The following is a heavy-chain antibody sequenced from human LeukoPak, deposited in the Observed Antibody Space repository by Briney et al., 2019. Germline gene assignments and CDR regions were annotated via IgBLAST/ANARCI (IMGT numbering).Heavy chain of an antibody. Sequence: PGMSLRLSCAASGFTFSSYGMHWVRQAPGKGLEWVAVILYDGSNKYYADSVKGRFTSSRDNSKNTLYLPTNSLRAEDTAVYYCTKDRLTTVTTSTWFDPWGQGTLVTVSS. V-gene: IGHV3-33*06. CDR3: TKDRLTTVTTSTWFDP. CDR1: GFTFSSYG. J-gene: IGHJ5*02. D-gene: IGHD4-11*01. CDR2: ILYDGSNK.